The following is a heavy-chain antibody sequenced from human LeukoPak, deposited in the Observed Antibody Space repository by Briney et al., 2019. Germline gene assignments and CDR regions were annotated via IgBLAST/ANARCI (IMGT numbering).Heavy chain of an antibody. CDR1: GYTFTGYY. J-gene: IGHJ4*02. D-gene: IGHD6-13*01. CDR3: ARKYSSSWYGGAYYFDY. Sequence: ASVKVSCKASGYTFTGYYMHWVRQAPGQGLEWMGWINPNSGGTNYAQKFQGRVTMTRDTSISTAYMELGRLRSDDTAVYYCARKYSSSWYGGAYYFDYWGQGTLVTVSS. V-gene: IGHV1-2*02. CDR2: INPNSGGT.